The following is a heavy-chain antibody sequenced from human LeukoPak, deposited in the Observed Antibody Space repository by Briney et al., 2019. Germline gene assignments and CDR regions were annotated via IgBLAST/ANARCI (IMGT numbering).Heavy chain of an antibody. V-gene: IGHV4-61*01. J-gene: IGHJ4*02. Sequence: SETLSLTCTVSGVSVSSGSYYWSWIRQPPGKGLEWIGYIYYSGSTNYNPSLKSRVTISVDTSKNQFSLKLSSVTAADTAVYYCARGRANDYWGQGTLVTVSS. CDR3: ARGRANDY. CDR2: IYYSGST. CDR1: GVSVSSGSYY.